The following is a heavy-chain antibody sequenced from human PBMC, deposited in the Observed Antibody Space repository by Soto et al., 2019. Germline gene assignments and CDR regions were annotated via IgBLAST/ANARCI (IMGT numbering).Heavy chain of an antibody. D-gene: IGHD3-22*01. J-gene: IGHJ3*02. CDR2: IYYSGST. CDR1: GGSVSSGSYY. V-gene: IGHV4-61*01. Sequence: QVQLQESGPGLVKPSETLSLTCTVSGGSVSSGSYYWSWIRQPPGKGLEWIGYIYYSGSTNYNPSPKSRVTISVDTSKNQFSLKLSSVTAADTAVYYCARDSPMGYDSSVRAFDIWGQGTMVTVSS. CDR3: ARDSPMGYDSSVRAFDI.